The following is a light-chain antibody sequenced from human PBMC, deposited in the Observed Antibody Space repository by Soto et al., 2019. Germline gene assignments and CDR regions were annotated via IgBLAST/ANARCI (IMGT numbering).Light chain of an antibody. J-gene: IGLJ3*02. CDR2: SDY. CDR3: AVWDDSLNGWV. V-gene: IGLV1-44*01. CDR1: SSNIGTNS. Sequence: QSVLTQPPSASGTPGQRVTISCSGRSSNIGTNSVTWYQQLPGTAPKLLIYSDYQRPSGVADRFSGSKSGSSASLAISGLQSEDEADYYCAVWDDSLNGWVFGGGTKLTVL.